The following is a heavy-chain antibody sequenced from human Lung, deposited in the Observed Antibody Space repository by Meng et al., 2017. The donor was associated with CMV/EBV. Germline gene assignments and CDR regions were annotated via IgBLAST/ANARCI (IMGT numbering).Heavy chain of an antibody. CDR3: LRRSGGSV. J-gene: IGHJ1*01. CDR2: IPHRGSS. Sequence: QVQLRAPGPALVKPSETLSLTCAVSGDSITNHNWWAWVRQPPGKGLEWIGEIPHRGSSAYNPSLKSRVSMSIDKSKNQFSLKLTSVTAADTAVYHCLRRSGGSVWGQGTLVTVSS. CDR1: GDSITNHNW. V-gene: IGHV4-4*02. D-gene: IGHD3-10*01.